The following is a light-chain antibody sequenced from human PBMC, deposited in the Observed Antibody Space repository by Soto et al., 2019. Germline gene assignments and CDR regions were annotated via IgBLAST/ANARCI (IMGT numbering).Light chain of an antibody. J-gene: IGKJ1*01. V-gene: IGKV3-20*01. Sequence: EIVLTQSPGTLSLSPGERATLSCRASQSVRSTYLAWYQHIPGQAPRLLIYGSSTRATGAPARFSGSGSGADFTLTITRLETEDFAVYFCQQYDDSPPTFRHCTKVEI. CDR1: QSVRSTY. CDR2: GSS. CDR3: QQYDDSPPT.